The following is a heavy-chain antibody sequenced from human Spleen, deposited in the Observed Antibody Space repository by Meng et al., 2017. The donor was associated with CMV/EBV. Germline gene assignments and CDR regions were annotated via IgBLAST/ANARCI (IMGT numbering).Heavy chain of an antibody. D-gene: IGHD4-23*01. Sequence: SVKVSCKASGYTFTSYGISWARQAPGQGLEWMGGIIPIFGTANYAQKFQGRVTITTDESTSTAYMELSSLRSEDTAVYYCARGLKTMVVTPGFDYWGQGTLVTVSS. CDR1: GYTFTSYG. CDR2: IIPIFGTA. V-gene: IGHV1-69*05. CDR3: ARGLKTMVVTPGFDY. J-gene: IGHJ4*02.